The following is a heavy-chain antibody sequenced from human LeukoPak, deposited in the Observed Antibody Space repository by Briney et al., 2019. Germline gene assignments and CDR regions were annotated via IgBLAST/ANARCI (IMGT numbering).Heavy chain of an antibody. J-gene: IGHJ6*02. CDR3: AKEGGSYYYYYYGMDV. V-gene: IGHV3-23*01. D-gene: IGHD1-26*01. Sequence: PGGSLRLSCAASGFTFSSYAMRWVRQAPGKGLEWVSAISGSGGSTYYADSVKGRFTISRDNSKNTLYLQMNSLRAEDTAVYYCAKEGGSYYYYYYGMDVWGQGTTVTVSS. CDR1: GFTFSSYA. CDR2: ISGSGGST.